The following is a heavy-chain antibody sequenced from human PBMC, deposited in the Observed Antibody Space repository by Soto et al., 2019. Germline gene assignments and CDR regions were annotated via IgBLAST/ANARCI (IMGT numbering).Heavy chain of an antibody. D-gene: IGHD3-3*01. Sequence: PSETLSLTCTVSGGSISSYYWSWIRQPPGKVLDWIGYIYYSGSTIYNPSLKSRVTISVDTSKNLFSLKLSSVTAADTAVYYCARNRYYDFWSGPRYMDVWGKGTTVTVSS. CDR1: GGSISSYY. J-gene: IGHJ6*03. CDR2: IYYSGST. V-gene: IGHV4-59*01. CDR3: ARNRYYDFWSGPRYMDV.